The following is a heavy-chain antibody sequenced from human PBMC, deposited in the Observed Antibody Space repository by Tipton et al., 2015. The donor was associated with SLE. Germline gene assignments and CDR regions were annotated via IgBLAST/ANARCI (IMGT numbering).Heavy chain of an antibody. CDR3: ARPGNYFDSSGQHDAFDV. D-gene: IGHD3-22*01. J-gene: IGHJ3*01. CDR2: INHSGST. Sequence: GLVKPSETLSLTCAVSGYSISSGYYWGWIRQPPGKGLEWIGEINHSGSTNYNPSLKSRVTISFDTSKNQLSLKLSSVTAADTAVYYCARPGNYFDSSGQHDAFDVWGQGTMVTVSS. V-gene: IGHV4-38-2*01. CDR1: GYSISSGYY.